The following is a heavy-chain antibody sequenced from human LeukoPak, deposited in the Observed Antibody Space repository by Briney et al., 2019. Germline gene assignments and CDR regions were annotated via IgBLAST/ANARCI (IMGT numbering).Heavy chain of an antibody. CDR2: INAGNGNT. J-gene: IGHJ4*02. D-gene: IGHD3-10*01. CDR1: GYTFTSYA. CDR3: ARVVRGTYYFDY. Sequence: GASVKVSCKASGYTFTSYAMHWVRQAPGQRLEWMGWINAGNGNTKYSQKFQGRVTITRDTSASTAYMELSSLRSEDTAVYYCARVVRGTYYFDYWGQGTLVTVSS. V-gene: IGHV1-3*01.